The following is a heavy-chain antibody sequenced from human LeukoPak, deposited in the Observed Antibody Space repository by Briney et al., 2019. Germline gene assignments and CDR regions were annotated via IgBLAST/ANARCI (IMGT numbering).Heavy chain of an antibody. J-gene: IGHJ5*02. CDR3: ASADPRYCSSTSCYGWFDP. CDR1: GATFSSYA. V-gene: IGHV1-69*06. D-gene: IGHD2-2*01. Sequence: SVKVSCKASGATFSSYAISWVRQAPGQGLEWMGGIIPIFGTANYAQKFQGRGTITADKSTSTAYMELSSLRSEDTAVYYCASADPRYCSSTSCYGWFDPWGQGTLVTVSS. CDR2: IIPIFGTA.